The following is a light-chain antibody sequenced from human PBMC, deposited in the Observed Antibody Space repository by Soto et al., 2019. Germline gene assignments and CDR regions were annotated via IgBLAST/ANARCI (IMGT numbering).Light chain of an antibody. CDR1: QTINTY. V-gene: IGKV1-39*01. Sequence: IQMTQSPSSLSASVGDRVTITCGASQTINTYLNWYQQKPGRAPKLLIYGASSLQSGVPARFSGSGSGTYFTLTITSLQPEDFAIYYCQQSYSGPLTFGGGTKLEV. J-gene: IGKJ4*01. CDR3: QQSYSGPLT. CDR2: GAS.